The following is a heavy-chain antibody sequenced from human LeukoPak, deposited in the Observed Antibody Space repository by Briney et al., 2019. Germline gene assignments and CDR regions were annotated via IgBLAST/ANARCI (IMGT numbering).Heavy chain of an antibody. CDR3: ARGRSGSYRPDAFDI. CDR1: GFTFSSYG. Sequence: GGSLRLSCAASGFTFSSYGMHWVRQGPGKGLVWVSRIKRDGSSTNYADPVKGRFTISRDNAKNTLYLQVNSLRAEDTAVYYCARGRSGSYRPDAFDIWGQGTMVTVSS. CDR2: IKRDGSST. V-gene: IGHV3-74*01. D-gene: IGHD1-26*01. J-gene: IGHJ3*02.